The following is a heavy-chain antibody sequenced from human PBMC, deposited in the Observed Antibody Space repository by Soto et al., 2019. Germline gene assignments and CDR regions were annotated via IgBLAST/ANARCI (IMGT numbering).Heavy chain of an antibody. D-gene: IGHD5-18*01. CDR2: IWYDGSNK. CDR3: ARVLYRGYSCPLDY. J-gene: IGHJ4*02. V-gene: IGHV3-33*01. CDR1: GFTFSSYG. Sequence: QVQLVESGGGVVQPGRSLRLSCAASGFTFSSYGMHWVRQAPGKGLEWVAVIWYDGSNKYYADSVKGRFTISRDNSKTTLYLQMNSLSAEDTAVYYCARVLYRGYSCPLDYWCQGTLVTVSS.